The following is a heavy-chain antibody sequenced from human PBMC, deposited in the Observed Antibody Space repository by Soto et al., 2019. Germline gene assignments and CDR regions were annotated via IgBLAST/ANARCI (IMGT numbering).Heavy chain of an antibody. CDR1: GGSISSYY. CDR3: ARAYGGNCFVY. D-gene: IGHD2-15*01. Sequence: PSETLSLTCTVSGGSISSYYWSWIRQPPGKGLEWIGYIDYSGRTNYNPSLKSRVTISVDTSKNQFSLKLSSVTAADTAVYYCARAYGGNCFVYWAQGTLVTVS. V-gene: IGHV4-59*01. CDR2: IDYSGRT. J-gene: IGHJ4*02.